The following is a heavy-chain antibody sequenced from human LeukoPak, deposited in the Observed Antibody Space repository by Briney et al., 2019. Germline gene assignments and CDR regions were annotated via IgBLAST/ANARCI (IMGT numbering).Heavy chain of an antibody. CDR2: IYHSGIT. V-gene: IGHV4-39*07. CDR1: GGSISSSSYY. Sequence: SETLSLTCTVSGGSISSSSYYWGWIRQPPGKGLEWIGNIYHSGITYYTPSLKSRVTISVDTSKNQFYLKLSSVTAADTAVYYCARAVGSFDWLPLFDYWGLGTLVTVSS. J-gene: IGHJ4*02. D-gene: IGHD3-9*01. CDR3: ARAVGSFDWLPLFDY.